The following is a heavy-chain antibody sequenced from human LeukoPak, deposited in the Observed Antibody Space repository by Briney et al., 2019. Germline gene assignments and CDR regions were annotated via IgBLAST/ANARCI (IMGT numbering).Heavy chain of an antibody. J-gene: IGHJ4*02. D-gene: IGHD2-15*01. CDR2: ISYDGSNK. CDR1: GFTFSSYA. V-gene: IGHV3-30*04. Sequence: PGGSLRLSCAASGFTFSSYAMHWVRQAPGKGLEWVAVISYDGSNKYYADSVKGRSTISRDNSKNTLYLQMNSLRAEDTAVYYCARVPYCSGGSCYWRLIDYWGQGTLVTVSS. CDR3: ARVPYCSGGSCYWRLIDY.